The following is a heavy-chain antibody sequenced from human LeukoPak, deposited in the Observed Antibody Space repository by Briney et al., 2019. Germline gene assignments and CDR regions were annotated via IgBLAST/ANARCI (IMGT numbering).Heavy chain of an antibody. D-gene: IGHD5-18*01. J-gene: IGHJ4*02. CDR1: GGSISSGGYS. V-gene: IGHV4-30-2*01. CDR2: INHSGST. CDR3: ARGGYSYGYGFDY. Sequence: SQTLSLTCAVSGGSISSGGYSWSWIRQPPGKGLEWIGEINHSGSTNYNPSLKSRVTISVDTSKNQFSLKLSSVTAADTAVYYCARGGYSYGYGFDYWGQGTLVTVSS.